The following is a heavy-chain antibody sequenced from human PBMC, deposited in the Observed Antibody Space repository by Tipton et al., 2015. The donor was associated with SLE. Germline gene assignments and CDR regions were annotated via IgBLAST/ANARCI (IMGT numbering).Heavy chain of an antibody. V-gene: IGHV4-28*03. CDR3: ARARSLITGTTGGTFDY. D-gene: IGHD1-20*01. CDR1: GGSISSSNW. J-gene: IGHJ4*02. CDR2: VYYSGST. Sequence: TLSLTCAVSGGSISSSNWWSWIRQPPGKGLEWIGYVYYSGSTNYNPSLKSRVTISVDTSKNQFSLKLSSVTAADTAVYYCARARSLITGTTGGTFDYWGQGTLVTVSS.